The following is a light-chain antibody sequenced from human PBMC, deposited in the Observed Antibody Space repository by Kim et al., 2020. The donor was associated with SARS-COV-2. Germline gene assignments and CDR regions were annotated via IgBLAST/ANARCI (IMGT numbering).Light chain of an antibody. CDR3: QAWDTSNYV. V-gene: IGLV3-1*01. Sequence: PAQTASITGFGDEVGNKYGSGYQQKPAQALVLVIYQDTQRPSGIPERCSGSNSGNTATLTIGGTRALDEADYYCQAWDTSNYVFGAGTKVTVL. J-gene: IGLJ1*01. CDR1: EVGNKY. CDR2: QDT.